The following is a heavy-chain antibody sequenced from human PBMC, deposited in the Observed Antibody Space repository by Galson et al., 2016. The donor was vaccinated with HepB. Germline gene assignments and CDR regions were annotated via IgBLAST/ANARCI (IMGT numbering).Heavy chain of an antibody. J-gene: IGHJ6*04. V-gene: IGHV1-3*01. CDR2: INAANGNT. CDR1: GYTFTNYV. Sequence: SVKVSCKASGYTFTNYVMHWVRQAPGQRLEWMGWINAANGNTKYSQKFRGRVTITRDTSASTVYMERSSLRSETPAVYYCARAQSAATLYSSGMDVWGKGTT. D-gene: IGHD1-26*01. CDR3: ARAQSAATLYSSGMDV.